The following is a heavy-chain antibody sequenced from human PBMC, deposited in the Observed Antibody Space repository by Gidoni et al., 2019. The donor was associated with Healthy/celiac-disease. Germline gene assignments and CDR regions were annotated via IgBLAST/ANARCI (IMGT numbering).Heavy chain of an antibody. CDR1: GFTVSSNY. CDR2: IYSGGST. J-gene: IGHJ6*03. Sequence: EVQLVETGGGLIQPGGSLRLSCADSGFTVSSNYMSWVSQAQGQGLEWVSIIYSGGSTDYADSVKGRFTISRDNSKNTLYLQMNSLRAEDTAVYYCARESYGDYDYYYMDVWGKGTTVTVSS. D-gene: IGHD4-17*01. V-gene: IGHV3-53*02. CDR3: ARESYGDYDYYYMDV.